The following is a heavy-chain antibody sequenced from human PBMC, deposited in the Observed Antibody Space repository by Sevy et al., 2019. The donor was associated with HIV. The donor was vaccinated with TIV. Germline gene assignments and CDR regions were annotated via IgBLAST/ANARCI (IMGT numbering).Heavy chain of an antibody. CDR1: GDSFSSYF. Sequence: SETLSLTCTVSGDSFSSYFWAWIRQPAGKGLEWIGRINTNGSTNYNPSLQSRVTMSVDTSKSQFSLKMTSLTAADTAIYFCARSNWVTATNGFSKSYYFDYWGQGSLVTVSS. CDR2: INTNGST. CDR3: ARSNWVTATNGFSKSYYFDY. D-gene: IGHD7-27*01. J-gene: IGHJ4*02. V-gene: IGHV4-4*07.